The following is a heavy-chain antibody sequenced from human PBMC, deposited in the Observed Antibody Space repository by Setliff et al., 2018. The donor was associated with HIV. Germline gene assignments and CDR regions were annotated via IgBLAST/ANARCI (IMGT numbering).Heavy chain of an antibody. CDR2: INPNSGGT. CDR1: GYTFTDYY. Sequence: ASVKVSCKASGYTFTDYYIHWVRQAPGQGLEWMGRINPNSGGTNYAQKFQGRVTMTRDRSISTAHMELSRLRSDDTAVYYCATKVYCTNGVCPDAFDVWGQGTMVTVSS. CDR3: ATKVYCTNGVCPDAFDV. D-gene: IGHD2-8*01. V-gene: IGHV1-2*06. J-gene: IGHJ3*01.